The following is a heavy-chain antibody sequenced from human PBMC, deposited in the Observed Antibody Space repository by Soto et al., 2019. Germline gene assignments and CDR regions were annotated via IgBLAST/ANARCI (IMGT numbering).Heavy chain of an antibody. D-gene: IGHD5-18*01. CDR3: AREKGTAAMASVDAFDI. CDR1: GGTFSSYA. CDR2: IIPIFGTA. Sequence: QVQLVQSGAEVKKPGSSVKVSCKASGGTFSSYAISWVRQAPGQGLEWMGGIIPIFGTANYAQKFQGRVTITADESTSTAYMELGSLRSEDTAVYYCAREKGTAAMASVDAFDIWGQGTMVTVSS. J-gene: IGHJ3*02. V-gene: IGHV1-69*01.